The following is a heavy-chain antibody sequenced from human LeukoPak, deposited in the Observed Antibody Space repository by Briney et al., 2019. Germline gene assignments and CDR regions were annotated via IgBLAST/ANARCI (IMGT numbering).Heavy chain of an antibody. V-gene: IGHV3-48*03. Sequence: GGSLRLSCAASGFTFSSYEVNWVRQAPGKGLEWVSYISSSGSTMYYADSVKGRFTVSRDNAKNSLFLQMNSLRAEDTAVYYCARVRVTVTTLDYWGQGALVTVSS. CDR3: ARVRVTVTTLDY. CDR1: GFTFSSYE. D-gene: IGHD4-17*01. CDR2: ISSSGSTM. J-gene: IGHJ4*02.